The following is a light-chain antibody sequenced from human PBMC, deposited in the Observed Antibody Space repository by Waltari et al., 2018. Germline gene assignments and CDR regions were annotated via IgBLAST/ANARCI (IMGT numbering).Light chain of an antibody. V-gene: IGKV3-20*01. CDR3: QQYNRSPFT. CDR1: QSVGRS. CDR2: CAS. J-gene: IGKJ2*01. Sequence: EIVLTQSPGTLSLSPGERGTLSCRASQSVGRSLCWYQQNHGQAPRLLFYCASTRATGIPDRFSATGSGTDFILTISRLEPEDFAVYYCQQYNRSPFTFGQGTKLEIK.